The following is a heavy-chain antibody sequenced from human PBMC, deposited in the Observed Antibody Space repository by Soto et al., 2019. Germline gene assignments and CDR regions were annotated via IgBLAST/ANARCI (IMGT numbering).Heavy chain of an antibody. V-gene: IGHV1-8*02. D-gene: IGHD3-22*01. CDR1: GFTFTGHY. CDR3: ARGRVGYYDSSGYGMDV. Sequence: ASVKVSCKASGFTFTGHYIHWVRQAPGQGLEWMGWINPNSGNKGYAQKFQGRVTMTRNTSISTAYMELSRLRSEDTAVYYCARGRVGYYDSSGYGMDVWGQGTTVTVSS. CDR2: INPNSGNK. J-gene: IGHJ6*02.